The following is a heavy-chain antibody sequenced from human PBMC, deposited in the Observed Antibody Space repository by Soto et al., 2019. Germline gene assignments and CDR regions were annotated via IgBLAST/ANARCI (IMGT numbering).Heavy chain of an antibody. V-gene: IGHV4-59*11. Sequence: PPKTLSLKCRFSRNSNSRHSWRLIPPPPKKGLEWIGYIYYSGSTNYNPSLKSRVTISVDTSKNQFSLKLSSVTAADTAVYYCAIGQGNKNSGYHLWYFNYCCQET. CDR3: AIGQGNKNSGYHLWYFNY. CDR2: IYYSGST. D-gene: IGHD5-12*01. CDR1: RNSNSRHS. J-gene: IGHJ4*02.